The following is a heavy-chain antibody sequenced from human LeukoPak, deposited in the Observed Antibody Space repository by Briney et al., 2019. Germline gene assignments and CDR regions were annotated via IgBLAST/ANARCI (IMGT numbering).Heavy chain of an antibody. Sequence: ASETLSLTCTVSGGSISSSGYYWGWIRQPPGKGLEWIGSIYYGGYTYYNPSLKSRVTISLDTSKSQFSLKLSSVTAADTAVYYCARDDGSSSPLGYXXXGTLVTVSS. J-gene: IGHJ4*01. V-gene: IGHV4-39*07. CDR3: ARDDGSSSPLGY. CDR1: GGSISSSGYY. CDR2: IYYGGYT. D-gene: IGHD6-13*01.